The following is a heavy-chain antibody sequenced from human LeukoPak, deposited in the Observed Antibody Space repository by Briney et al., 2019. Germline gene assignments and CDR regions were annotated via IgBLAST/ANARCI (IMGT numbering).Heavy chain of an antibody. CDR1: GFTFSGYA. J-gene: IGHJ4*02. V-gene: IGHV3-23*01. CDR3: ARDHDNFFDY. D-gene: IGHD3-9*01. CDR2: ITTSGDNA. Sequence: GGSLRLSCAASGFTFSGYAMSWVRQAPGKGLEWVSAITTSGDNAYYVDSVKGRFTMSPDNSKNTLHLQMNSLGADDTPVYYCARDHDNFFDYWGQGTLVSVST.